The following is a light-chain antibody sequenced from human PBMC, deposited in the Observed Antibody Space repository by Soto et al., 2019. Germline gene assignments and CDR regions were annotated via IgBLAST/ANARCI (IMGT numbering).Light chain of an antibody. Sequence: QSVLTQPPSLSGAPGQRVTISCTGSSSNIGAGYDVHWYQQLPGPAPKLLIYGNSNRPSGVPDRFSGSKSGTSASLAITGLQAEDEADYYCQSYDSSLSGCVFGGGTKLTVL. CDR3: QSYDSSLSGCV. V-gene: IGLV1-40*01. CDR1: SSNIGAGYD. CDR2: GNS. J-gene: IGLJ3*02.